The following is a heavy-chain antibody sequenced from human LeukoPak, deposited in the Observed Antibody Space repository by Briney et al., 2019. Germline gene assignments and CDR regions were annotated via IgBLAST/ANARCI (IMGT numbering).Heavy chain of an antibody. Sequence: PGGSLRLSCAAAGFAFSSYWMTWVRQAPGKGLEWVANIKQDGSDKYYVDSVKGRFTASRDNAKNSLYLEMNSLRADDTAVYYCARGASWNYYYYMDVWGKGTTVTVSS. CDR2: IKQDGSDK. V-gene: IGHV3-7*01. J-gene: IGHJ6*03. CDR3: ARGASWNYYYYMDV. D-gene: IGHD2-2*01. CDR1: GFAFSSYW.